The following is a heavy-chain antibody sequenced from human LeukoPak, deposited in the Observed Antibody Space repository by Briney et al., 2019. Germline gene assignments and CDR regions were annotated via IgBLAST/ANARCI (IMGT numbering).Heavy chain of an antibody. D-gene: IGHD2-8*01. CDR3: ARRLIVYAVDY. J-gene: IGHJ4*02. CDR2: INHSGST. V-gene: IGHV4-34*01. Sequence: SETLSLTCAVYGGSFSGYYWSWIRQPPGKGLEWIGEINHSGSTNYNPSLKSRVTISVDTSKNQFSLKLSSVTAADTAVYYCARRLIVYAVDYWGQGTLVTVSS. CDR1: GGSFSGYY.